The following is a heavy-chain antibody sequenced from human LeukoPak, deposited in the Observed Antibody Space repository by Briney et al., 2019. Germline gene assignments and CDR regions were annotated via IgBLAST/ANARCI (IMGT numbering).Heavy chain of an antibody. Sequence: KPSETLSLTCTVSGGCISNYYWSWIRQPAGKGLEWIGRINDSGSTRYNPSLNSRVTMSVDTSKNQFSLKLNYMTAADTAVYYCAKAEGFGDSFDYWGQGTLVTVSS. V-gene: IGHV4-4*07. CDR3: AKAEGFGDSFDY. CDR1: GGCISNYY. D-gene: IGHD3-10*01. CDR2: INDSGST. J-gene: IGHJ4*02.